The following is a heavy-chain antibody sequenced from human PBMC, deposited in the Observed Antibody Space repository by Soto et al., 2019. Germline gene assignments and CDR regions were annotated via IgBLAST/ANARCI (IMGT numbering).Heavy chain of an antibody. V-gene: IGHV1-18*01. CDR1: GYTFTSYG. J-gene: IGHJ4*02. D-gene: IGHD2-15*01. CDR3: AREYCSGGSCHPFDY. CDR2: ISAYNGNT. Sequence: ASVKVSCKASGYTFTSYGISWVRQAPGQGLEWMGWISAYNGNTNYAQKLQGRVTMTTDTSTSTAYMELRSLRSDDTAVYYCAREYCSGGSCHPFDYWGQGTLVTVSS.